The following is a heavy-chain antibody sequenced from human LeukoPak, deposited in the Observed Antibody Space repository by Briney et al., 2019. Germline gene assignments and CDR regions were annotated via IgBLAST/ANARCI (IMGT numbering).Heavy chain of an antibody. Sequence: ASVKVSCKASGYTFTGYYMHWVRQAPGQGLEWMGRINPNSGGTNYAQKFQGRVTMTRDTSISTAYMELSRLRSDDTVVYYCARGDYSSGWRYYFDYWGQGTLVTVSS. D-gene: IGHD6-19*01. CDR2: INPNSGGT. J-gene: IGHJ4*02. CDR3: ARGDYSSGWRYYFDY. V-gene: IGHV1-2*05. CDR1: GYTFTGYY.